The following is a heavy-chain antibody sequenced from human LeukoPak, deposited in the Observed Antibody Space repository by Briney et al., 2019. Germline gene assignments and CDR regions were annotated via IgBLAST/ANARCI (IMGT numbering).Heavy chain of an antibody. D-gene: IGHD1-26*01. J-gene: IGHJ4*02. CDR1: GGSISSGGYY. V-gene: IGHV4-31*03. Sequence: SETLSLTCTVSGGSISSGGYYWSWIRQHPGKGLEWIGYIYYSGSTYYNPSLKSRVTISVDTSKNQFSLKLSSVTAADTAVYYCARDGYKVGAFDYWGQGTLVTVSS. CDR3: ARDGYKVGAFDY. CDR2: IYYSGST.